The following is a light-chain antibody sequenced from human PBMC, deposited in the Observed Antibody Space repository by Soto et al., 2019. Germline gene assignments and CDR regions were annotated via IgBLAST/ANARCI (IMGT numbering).Light chain of an antibody. CDR3: SSYTSSSTLVV. CDR1: SSDVGGYHY. CDR2: DVS. V-gene: IGLV2-14*01. J-gene: IGLJ2*01. Sequence: QSALTQPASVSGSPGQSITISCTGTSSDVGGYHYVSWYQQHPDKAPKLMIYDVSNRPSGVSNRFSGSKSGNTASLTISGLQAEDEADYYCSSYTSSSTLVVFGGGTKLTVL.